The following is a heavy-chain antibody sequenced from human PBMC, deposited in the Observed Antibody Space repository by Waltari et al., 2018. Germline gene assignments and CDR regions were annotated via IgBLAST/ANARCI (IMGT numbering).Heavy chain of an antibody. V-gene: IGHV3-33*01. CDR3: ASGLGYMDY. D-gene: IGHD1-1*01. CDR2: IWDDGSNK. J-gene: IGHJ4*02. CDR1: GFTFSSYG. Sequence: QVQLVESGGGVVQPGRSLRLSCAASGFTFSSYGMHWVRQAPGKGLEGVAVIWDDGSNKYYADSVKGRFTISRDNSKNTLYLQMNSLRAEDTAVYYCASGLGYMDYWGQGTLVTVSS.